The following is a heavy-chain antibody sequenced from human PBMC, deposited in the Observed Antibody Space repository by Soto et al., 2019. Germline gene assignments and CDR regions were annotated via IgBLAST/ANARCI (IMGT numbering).Heavy chain of an antibody. V-gene: IGHV5-51*01. Sequence: GESLKISCKGSGYSFTSYWIGWVRQMPGKGLEWMGIIYPGYSDTRYSPSFQGQVTISADKSISTAYLQWSSLQASDTAMYYCARQSLSLGAAVTYYYYGMDVWGQGTTVTVSS. CDR3: ARQSLSLGAAVTYYYYGMDV. J-gene: IGHJ6*02. CDR2: IYPGYSDT. D-gene: IGHD6-13*01. CDR1: GYSFTSYW.